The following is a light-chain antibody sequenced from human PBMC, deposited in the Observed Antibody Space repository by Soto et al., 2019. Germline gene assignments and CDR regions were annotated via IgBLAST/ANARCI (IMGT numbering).Light chain of an antibody. CDR1: SSDVGSYNL. Sequence: QSALTQPASVSGSPGQSITISCTGTSSDVGSYNLVSWYQQHPGKAPKLMIYEGSKRPSGVSNRFSGSKSANTASLTISGLQAEDEADYYCTSHTASSTWVFGGGTKVTVL. CDR3: TSHTASSTWV. V-gene: IGLV2-14*02. J-gene: IGLJ3*02. CDR2: EGS.